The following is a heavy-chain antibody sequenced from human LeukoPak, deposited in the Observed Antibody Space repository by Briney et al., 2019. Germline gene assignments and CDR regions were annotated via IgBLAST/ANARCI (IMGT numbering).Heavy chain of an antibody. Sequence: GGSLRLSCAASGFTFSSYWMSWVRQAPGKGLEWVANIKQGGSEKYYVDSVKGRFTISRDNAKNSLYLQMNSLRAEDTAVYYCARRGYYYDSSGYYLGGFDYWGQGTLVTVSS. CDR2: IKQGGSEK. D-gene: IGHD3-22*01. CDR3: ARRGYYYDSSGYYLGGFDY. J-gene: IGHJ4*02. CDR1: GFTFSSYW. V-gene: IGHV3-7*01.